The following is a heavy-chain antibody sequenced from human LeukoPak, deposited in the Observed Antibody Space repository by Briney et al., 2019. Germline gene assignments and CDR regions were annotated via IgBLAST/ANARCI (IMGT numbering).Heavy chain of an antibody. CDR3: ARLHIRGYFDF. CDR2: IYHSGST. CDR1: GYSISSGYY. Sequence: PSETLSLTCTVSGYSISSGYYWGWIRQPPGKGLEWIGSIYHSGSTYYNPSLKSRVTISVDTSKNQFSLKLSSVTAADTAVYYCARLHIRGYFDFWGQGTLVTVSS. V-gene: IGHV4-38-2*02. J-gene: IGHJ4*02. D-gene: IGHD2-21*01.